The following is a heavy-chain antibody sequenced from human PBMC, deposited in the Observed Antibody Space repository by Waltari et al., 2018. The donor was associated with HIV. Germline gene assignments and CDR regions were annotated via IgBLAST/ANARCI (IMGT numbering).Heavy chain of an antibody. CDR2: ISSNSSTI. CDR1: GFPFSYHA. Sequence: EVQLVESGGGLVQPGGSLSLSGVASGFPFSYHAMNWVRQAPGKGLEWVSYISSNSSTIYHVDSVKGRFTISRDNAKNSLYLQMNSLRDEDTAVYYCVRVGTSFDYWGQGTPVTVSS. J-gene: IGHJ4*02. CDR3: VRVGTSFDY. D-gene: IGHD2-8*01. V-gene: IGHV3-48*02.